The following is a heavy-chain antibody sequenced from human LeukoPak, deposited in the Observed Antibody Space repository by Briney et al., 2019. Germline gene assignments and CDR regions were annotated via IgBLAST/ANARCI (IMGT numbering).Heavy chain of an antibody. CDR3: ARRGYGDYDVFDI. CDR1: GGSISSSIYY. D-gene: IGHD4-17*01. CDR2: IYYGGST. V-gene: IGHV4-39*01. Sequence: SETLSLTCTVSGGSISSSIYYWGWIRQPPGKGLECIGNIYYGGSTYYNPSLKSRVTISVDTSKNQFSRKLSSVTAADTAVYYCARRGYGDYDVFDIWGQGTMVTVSS. J-gene: IGHJ3*02.